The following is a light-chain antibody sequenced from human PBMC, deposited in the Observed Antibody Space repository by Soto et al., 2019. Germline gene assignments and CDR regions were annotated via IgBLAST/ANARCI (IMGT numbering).Light chain of an antibody. Sequence: EIVLTQSPGTLSLSPGERATLSCRASQSVSSSYLAWYQQKPGQAPRLLIYGASSRATGIPDRFSGSGSGTYFTLTISRLEPEDFAVYYRQQYGSSPPWAFGQGTKVEIK. CDR1: QSVSSSY. CDR3: QQYGSSPPWA. J-gene: IGKJ1*01. V-gene: IGKV3-20*01. CDR2: GAS.